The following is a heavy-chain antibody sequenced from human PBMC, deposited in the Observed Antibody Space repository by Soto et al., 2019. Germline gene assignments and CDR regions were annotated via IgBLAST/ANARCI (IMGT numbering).Heavy chain of an antibody. CDR2: TYYRSRWYF. CDR1: GDSVSTNTAT. V-gene: IGHV6-1*01. D-gene: IGHD3-22*01. Sequence: SQTLSLTCDISGDSVSTNTATWDWIRQSPSRGLEWLGRTYYRSRWYFDYAVSVKSRITISPDISNNQVSLQLTSVTPDDTAIYYCGRLIGNSWLASWGQGTLVTVSS. J-gene: IGHJ5*01. CDR3: GRLIGNSWLAS.